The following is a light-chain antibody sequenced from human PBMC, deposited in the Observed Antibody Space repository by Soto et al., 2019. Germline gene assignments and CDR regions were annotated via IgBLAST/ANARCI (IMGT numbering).Light chain of an antibody. Sequence: EIVLTQSPGTLSLSPGERATLSCRASQSVSSSYLAWYQQKPGQAPRLLIYGASSRATGIPDRFSGSGSGTDFTLTISRLEPEGFAVYYCQQYGSSPGITFGQGTRLEIK. CDR3: QQYGSSPGIT. CDR2: GAS. CDR1: QSVSSSY. J-gene: IGKJ5*01. V-gene: IGKV3-20*01.